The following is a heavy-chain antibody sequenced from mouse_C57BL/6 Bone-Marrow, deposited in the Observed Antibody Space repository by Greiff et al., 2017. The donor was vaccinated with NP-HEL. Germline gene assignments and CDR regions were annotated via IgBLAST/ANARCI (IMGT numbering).Heavy chain of an antibody. CDR3: ARGGGTLDY. J-gene: IGHJ2*01. Sequence: QVQLQQPGAELVRPGSSVKLSCKASGYTFTSYWMHWVKQRPIQGLEWIGNIDPSDSETHYNQKFKDKATLTVDKSSSTAYMQLSSLTSADSAVYYWARGGGTLDYWGQGTTLTVSS. CDR2: IDPSDSET. CDR1: GYTFTSYW. D-gene: IGHD3-3*01. V-gene: IGHV1-52*01.